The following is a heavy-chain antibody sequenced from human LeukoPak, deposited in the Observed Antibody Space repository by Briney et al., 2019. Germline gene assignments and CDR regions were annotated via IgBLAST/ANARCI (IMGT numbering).Heavy chain of an antibody. CDR3: ARVIAAPLYYYYYGMDV. Sequence: ASVKVSCKASGYTFTGYGISWVRQAPGQGLEWMGWISAYNGNTNYAQKLQGRVTMTTDTSTSTAYMELRSLRSDDTAVYYCARVIAAPLYYYYYGMDVWGQGTTVTVSS. D-gene: IGHD6-13*01. V-gene: IGHV1-18*01. CDR1: GYTFTGYG. CDR2: ISAYNGNT. J-gene: IGHJ6*02.